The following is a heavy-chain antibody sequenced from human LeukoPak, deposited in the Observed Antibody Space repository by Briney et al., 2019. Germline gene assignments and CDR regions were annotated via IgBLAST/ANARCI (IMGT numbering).Heavy chain of an antibody. CDR2: IYHSEST. CDR1: GYSISSGYY. J-gene: IGHJ4*02. CDR3: ARVLGGDYYFDY. Sequence: SETLSLTCTVSGYSISSGYYWGWIRQPPGKGLEWIGSIYHSESTYYNPSLKSRVTISVDTSKNQFSLKLSSVTAADTAVYYCARVLGGDYYFDYWGQGTLVTVSS. D-gene: IGHD2-21*02. V-gene: IGHV4-38-2*02.